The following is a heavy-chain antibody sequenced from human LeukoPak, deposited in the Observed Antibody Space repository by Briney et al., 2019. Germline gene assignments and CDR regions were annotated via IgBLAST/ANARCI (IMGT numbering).Heavy chain of an antibody. CDR2: IKSDGSSI. CDR3: ASGRGYSYAYFDY. D-gene: IGHD5-18*01. CDR1: GFTFSSYW. Sequence: PGGSLRLSCAASGFTFSSYWMHWVRQAPGKGLVWVSRIKSDGSSIIYADSVKGRFTISRDNAKNTLYLQMNSLRAEDTAVYYCASGRGYSYAYFDYWGQGTLVTVSS. J-gene: IGHJ4*02. V-gene: IGHV3-74*01.